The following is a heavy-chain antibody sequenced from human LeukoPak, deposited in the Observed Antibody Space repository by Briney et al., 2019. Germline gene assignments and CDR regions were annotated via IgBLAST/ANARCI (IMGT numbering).Heavy chain of an antibody. V-gene: IGHV4-59*01. J-gene: IGHJ4*02. CDR1: GGSISSYY. CDR2: IYYSWST. Sequence: PSETLSLTCTVSGGSISSYYWSWIRQPPGKGLEWVGYIYYSWSTNYNPSLKSRVTISVDTSKNQFSLKLSSVTAADTAVYYCARGRYYGSGSYYGYWGQGTLVTVSS. CDR3: ARGRYYGSGSYYGY. D-gene: IGHD3-10*01.